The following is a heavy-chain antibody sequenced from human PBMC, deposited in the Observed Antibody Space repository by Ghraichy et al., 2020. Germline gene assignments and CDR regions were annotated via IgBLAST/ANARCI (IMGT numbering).Heavy chain of an antibody. CDR1: GGSISSGDYS. CDR2: IYHSGST. CDR3: ARVDISHMGVGMDV. J-gene: IGHJ6*02. D-gene: IGHD3-3*02. Sequence: SQTLSLTCAVSGGSISSGDYSWSWIRQPPGKDLEWIGYIYHSGSTNYNPSLKSRVTISVDRSKNQFSLKLSSVTAADTAVYYCARVDISHMGVGMDVWGQGTTVTVSS. V-gene: IGHV4-30-2*01.